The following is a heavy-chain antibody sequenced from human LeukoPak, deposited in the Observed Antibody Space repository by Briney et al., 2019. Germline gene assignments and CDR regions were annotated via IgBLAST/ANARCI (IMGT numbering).Heavy chain of an antibody. CDR2: AYYRSKWHY. CDR3: ARQSSTDYYYYGLDV. D-gene: IGHD1-1*01. J-gene: IGHJ6*02. V-gene: IGHV6-1*01. Sequence: SQTLSLTCAISGDRVSSNSAAWNWIRQSPSRGLEWLGRAYYRSKWHYDYAESVKRRITVNPDTSKNQFSLQLNSVTPEDTAVYYCARQSSTDYYYYGLDVWGQGTTVAVSS. CDR1: GDRVSSNSAA.